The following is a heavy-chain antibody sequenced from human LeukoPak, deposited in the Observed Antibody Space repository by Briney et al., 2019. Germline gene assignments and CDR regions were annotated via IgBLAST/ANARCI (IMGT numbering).Heavy chain of an antibody. CDR1: GYTFTSYG. D-gene: IGHD2-21*02. CDR3: ARGSTVVTPFKY. Sequence: GASVKVPCKASGYTFTSYGISWVRQAPGQGLEWMGWISVYNGNTNYAQKLQGRVTMTTDASTSTAYMELRSLRSDDTAVYYCARGSTVVTPFKYWGQGTLVTVSS. V-gene: IGHV1-18*01. CDR2: ISVYNGNT. J-gene: IGHJ4*02.